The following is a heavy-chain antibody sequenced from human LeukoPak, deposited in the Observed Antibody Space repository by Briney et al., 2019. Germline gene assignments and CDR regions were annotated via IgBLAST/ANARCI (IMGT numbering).Heavy chain of an antibody. J-gene: IGHJ5*02. CDR3: AKGAGGFSYYNWFDP. D-gene: IGHD5-18*01. CDR1: GGSISSSPYY. CDR2: IYYSGTT. Sequence: SETLSLTCTVSGGSISSSPYYWGWIRQPPGKGLEWIGSIYYSGTTHYNPSLDSRVTISVDTSKNQFSLKLASVTAADTAIYYCAKGAGGFSYYNWFDPWGQGTLVTVSS. V-gene: IGHV4-39*07.